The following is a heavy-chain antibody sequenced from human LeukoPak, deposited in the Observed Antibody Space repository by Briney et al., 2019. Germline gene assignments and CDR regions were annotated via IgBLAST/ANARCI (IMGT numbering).Heavy chain of an antibody. V-gene: IGHV3-23*01. D-gene: IGHD4-11*01. CDR1: GFTFSNYA. CDR2: ISGSGDSA. Sequence: GGSLRLSCAASGFTFSNYAMRWVRQAPGKGLEWVSGISGSGDSAYYADSVKGRFTISRDNAKNSLYLQMNSLRAEDTAVYYCARAEYSVNWGQGTLVTVSS. J-gene: IGHJ4*02. CDR3: ARAEYSVN.